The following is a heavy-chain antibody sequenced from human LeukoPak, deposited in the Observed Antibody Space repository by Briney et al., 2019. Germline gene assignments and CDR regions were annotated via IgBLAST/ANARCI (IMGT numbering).Heavy chain of an antibody. CDR3: AKGPRLVNSGYYPFDY. J-gene: IGHJ4*02. D-gene: IGHD3-22*01. CDR2: ISDRGDST. V-gene: IGHV3-23*01. Sequence: PGGSLRLSCAASGLNLTTYAMGWVRQAPGKGLEWVSVISDRGDSTYYGDSVKGRFTISRDSSKNTLYLQMNSLRAEDTAVYYCAKGPRLVNSGYYPFDYWGQGTLVTVSS. CDR1: GLNLTTYA.